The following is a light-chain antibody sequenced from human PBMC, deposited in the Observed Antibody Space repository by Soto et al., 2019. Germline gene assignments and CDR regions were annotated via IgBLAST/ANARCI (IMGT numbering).Light chain of an antibody. Sequence: DIQMTQSPSSLSASVGDRVTITCQASQDISNYLYWYQQKPGKAPKLLIYDASNLETGVPSRFSGSGSGTDFTFTISSLRPADIATYYCQQYDNLPFTFGGGTKVEIK. J-gene: IGKJ4*01. CDR3: QQYDNLPFT. CDR1: QDISNY. CDR2: DAS. V-gene: IGKV1-33*01.